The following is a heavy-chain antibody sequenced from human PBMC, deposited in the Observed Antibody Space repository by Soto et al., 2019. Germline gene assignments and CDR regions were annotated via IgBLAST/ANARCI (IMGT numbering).Heavy chain of an antibody. V-gene: IGHV3-13*01. J-gene: IGHJ3*02. D-gene: IGHD4-17*01. Sequence: GGSLRLSCAASGFTFSSYDMHWVRQATGKGLEWVSAIGTAGDTYYPGSVKGRFTISRENAKNSLYLQMNSLRAGDTAVYYCARGYGDTDAFDIRGQGTMVTVSS. CDR3: ARGYGDTDAFDI. CDR1: GFTFSSYD. CDR2: IGTAGDT.